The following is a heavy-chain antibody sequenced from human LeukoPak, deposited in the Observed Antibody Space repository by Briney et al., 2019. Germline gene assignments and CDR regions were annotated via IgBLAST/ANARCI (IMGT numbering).Heavy chain of an antibody. CDR2: IWYDASNK. J-gene: IGHJ5*02. V-gene: IGHV3-33*01. CDR1: GFTFSSFG. D-gene: IGHD6-13*01. CDR3: VRGVGVSRFNYFDP. Sequence: GRSLTLSCAASGFTFSSFGMHWVRQAPGKGLEWVAVIWYDASNKYYADSVKGRFTISRENSKNILFLQMNSLRDDDTAVYYCVRGVGVSRFNYFDPWGQGTLVIVSS.